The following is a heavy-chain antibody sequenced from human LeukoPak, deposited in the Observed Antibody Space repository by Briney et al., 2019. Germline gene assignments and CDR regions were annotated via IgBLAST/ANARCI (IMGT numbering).Heavy chain of an antibody. CDR1: GFVFSNYD. D-gene: IGHD5-24*01. J-gene: IGHJ4*02. CDR3: AKGRFEEMATIDY. CDR2: ISGSGGST. Sequence: GGSLRLSCAAPGFVFSNYDVHWVRQAPGKGLEWVSAISGSGGSTYYADSVKGRFTISRDNSKNTLYLQMNSLRAEDTAVYYCAKGRFEEMATIDYWGQGTLVTVSS. V-gene: IGHV3-23*01.